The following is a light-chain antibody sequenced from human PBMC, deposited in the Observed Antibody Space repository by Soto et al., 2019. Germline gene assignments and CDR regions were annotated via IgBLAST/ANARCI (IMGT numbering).Light chain of an antibody. J-gene: IGKJ5*01. V-gene: IGKV3D-20*02. CDR3: QQRSNWTPIT. Sequence: EIVLTQSPGTLSLSPGERATLSCRASQSVSSSYLAWYQQKPGQAPRLLIYGASSRATGIPDRFSGSGFGTDFTLTISSLEPEDAAVYYCQQRSNWTPITVGQGTRLE. CDR2: GAS. CDR1: QSVSSSY.